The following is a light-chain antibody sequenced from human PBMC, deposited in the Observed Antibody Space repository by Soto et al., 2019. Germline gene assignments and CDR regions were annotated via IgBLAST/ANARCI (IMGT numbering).Light chain of an antibody. CDR1: QTITTW. Sequence: DIRVTQSPPTLSASVGDRVTITCRASQTITTWMAWYQQKPGKAPKLLVYDASTLQSGVATRFSGSGYGTEFTLIISGLQPEDSATYYCQQYTNTNNQWMFGQGTKVDI. CDR3: QQYTNTNNQWM. V-gene: IGKV1-5*01. CDR2: DAS. J-gene: IGKJ1*01.